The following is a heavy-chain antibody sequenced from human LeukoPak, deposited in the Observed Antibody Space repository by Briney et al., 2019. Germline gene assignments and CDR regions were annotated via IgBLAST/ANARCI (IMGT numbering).Heavy chain of an antibody. V-gene: IGHV3-23*01. Sequence: GGSLRLSCAASGFTLSSYAMSWVRQAPGKGLEWVSGISGRGDTTYYADSVKGRFTISRDNSKNTLYLQMNSLRAEDTAVYYCAKGGGYIILKYYFDYWGQGTLVTVSS. CDR1: GFTLSSYA. D-gene: IGHD6-13*01. J-gene: IGHJ4*02. CDR2: ISGRGDTT. CDR3: AKGGGYIILKYYFDY.